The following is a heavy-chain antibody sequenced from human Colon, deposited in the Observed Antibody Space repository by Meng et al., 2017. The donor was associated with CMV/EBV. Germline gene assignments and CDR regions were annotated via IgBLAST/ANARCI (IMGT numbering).Heavy chain of an antibody. D-gene: IGHD3-10*01. V-gene: IGHV3-30*02. CDR1: GFSLKTYN. Sequence: GGSLRLSCVASGFSLKTYNMHWVRQAPGKGLEWVAFIRSDGHKTDYVDSVKGRFTASRDNSKNTLFLQMNSLRSEDTAVYFCARDLTTLTIQGGGDGYWGRGTPVTVSS. J-gene: IGHJ4*02. CDR3: ARDLTTLTIQGGGDGY. CDR2: IRSDGHKT.